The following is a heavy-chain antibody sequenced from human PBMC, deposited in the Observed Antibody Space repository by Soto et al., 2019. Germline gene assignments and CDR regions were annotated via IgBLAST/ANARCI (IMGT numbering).Heavy chain of an antibody. CDR2: IYSGGST. V-gene: IGHV3-53*01. D-gene: IGHD6-6*01. J-gene: IGHJ5*01. CDR3: ARDKLGNVGFDS. CDR1: GFTVSSNY. Sequence: GGSLRLSCAASGFTVSSNYMSWVRQAPGKGLEWASVIYSGGSTYYADSVKGRFTISRDNSKNTLYLQMNSLRAEDTAVYYCARDKLGNVGFDSWGQGTLVTVSS.